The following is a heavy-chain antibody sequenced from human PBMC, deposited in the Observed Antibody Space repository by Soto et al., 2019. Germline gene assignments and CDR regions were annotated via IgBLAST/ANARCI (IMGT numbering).Heavy chain of an antibody. CDR2: TSYDGSDK. D-gene: IGHD2-2*01. CDR3: AKSPNFYCSSYHCYKYYFDY. CDR1: GFTFNTFG. Sequence: GGSLRLSCAASGFTFNTFGMHWVRQAPGKWLEWLAVTSYDGSDKYYSDSVRGRFTISRDNSMNTLYLQMNSLRTEDTAVYYCAKSPNFYCSSYHCYKYYFDYWGQGTLVTVSS. J-gene: IGHJ4*02. V-gene: IGHV3-30*18.